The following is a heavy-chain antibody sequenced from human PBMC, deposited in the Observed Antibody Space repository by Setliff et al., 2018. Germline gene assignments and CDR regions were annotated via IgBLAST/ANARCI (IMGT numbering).Heavy chain of an antibody. CDR3: ARLPNYVWGSPVDY. J-gene: IGHJ4*02. CDR2: IFYSGIT. D-gene: IGHD3-16*01. CDR1: GASITNINYY. V-gene: IGHV4-39*01. Sequence: SETLSLTCTVSGASITNINYYWGLIRQPPGKGLEWIGSIFYSGITFYDPSLKSRVTISVDTSKNQFSLTLSSVTAADTAVYYCARLPNYVWGSPVDYWGQGTLVTVSS.